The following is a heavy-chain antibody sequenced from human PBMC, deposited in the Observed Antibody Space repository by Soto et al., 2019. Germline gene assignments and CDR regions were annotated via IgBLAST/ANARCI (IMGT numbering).Heavy chain of an antibody. V-gene: IGHV3-23*01. J-gene: IGHJ3*02. CDR3: AKGDKNIEATTASLFFATASLFFDI. CDR1: GFTFISYA. Sequence: AGGSLRLSCAASGFTFISYAMSWVRQAPGKGLEWVSTISGNGGSTYYADSVKGRFSIYRDNSKNTLDLQMNSLRAEDTAVYYCAKGDKNIEATTASLFFATASLFFDIWGQGTMVTVSS. D-gene: IGHD5-12*01. CDR2: ISGNGGST.